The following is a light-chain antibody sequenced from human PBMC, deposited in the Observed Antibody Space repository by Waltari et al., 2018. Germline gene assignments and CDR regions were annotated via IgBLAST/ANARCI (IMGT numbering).Light chain of an antibody. Sequence: QTVVTQEPSFSVSPGGTVTLTCGLSSGSVSSNSHPSWYQQTPGQAPRTSIYNTNTRLAGVPDRFSGSILGNKAALTITGAQADDESDYYCLLFMGGGVYVFGTGTKVTVL. J-gene: IGLJ1*01. CDR3: LLFMGGGVYV. CDR1: SGSVSSNSH. V-gene: IGLV8-61*01. CDR2: NTN.